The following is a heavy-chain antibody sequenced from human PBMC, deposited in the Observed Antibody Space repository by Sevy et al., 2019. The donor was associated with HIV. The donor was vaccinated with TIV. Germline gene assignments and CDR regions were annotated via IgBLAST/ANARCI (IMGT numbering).Heavy chain of an antibody. V-gene: IGHV4-31*03. Sequence: SETLSLTCTVSGGSISSGGYYWSWIRQHPGKGLGWIGYIYYSGSTYYNPSLKSRVTISLDTSKNQFSLKLSSVTAADTAVYYCARDVVSRGYFDYWGQGTLVTVSS. D-gene: IGHD3-22*01. CDR3: ARDVVSRGYFDY. CDR2: IYYSGST. J-gene: IGHJ4*02. CDR1: GGSISSGGYY.